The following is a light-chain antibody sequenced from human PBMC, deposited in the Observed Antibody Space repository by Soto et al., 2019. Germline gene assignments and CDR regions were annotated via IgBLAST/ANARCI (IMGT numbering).Light chain of an antibody. CDR3: QQYNTWPPLYT. J-gene: IGKJ2*01. V-gene: IGKV3-15*01. CDR1: QSVSTT. CDR2: GAY. Sequence: EVVMTQSPATLSVSPGERATIYCRASQSVSTTLAWYQQKPGQAPRLLLYGAYTRATGSPARFSGSGSGSEFNLTISILQFEDFAVYYCQQYNTWPPLYTFGQGTKLEIK.